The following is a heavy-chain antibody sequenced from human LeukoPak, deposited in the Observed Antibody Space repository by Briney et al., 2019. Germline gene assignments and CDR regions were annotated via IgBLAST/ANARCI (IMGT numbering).Heavy chain of an antibody. CDR3: ARGTVGRTYCGGDCYSPIDY. D-gene: IGHD2-21*01. V-gene: IGHV4-38-2*02. J-gene: IGHJ4*02. Sequence: KSSETLSLTCIVSTFSISNSNGYYWGWIRQPPGKGLEWIGRIYHGGSTSYNASLKSRVTISLDTSKNQFSLKLTSVTAADTAVYYCARGTVGRTYCGGDCYSPIDYWGQGSLVTVSS. CDR1: TFSISNSNGYY. CDR2: IYHGGST.